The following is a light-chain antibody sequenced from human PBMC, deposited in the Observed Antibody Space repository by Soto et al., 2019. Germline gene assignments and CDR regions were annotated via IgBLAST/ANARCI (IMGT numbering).Light chain of an antibody. J-gene: IGLJ2*01. CDR1: SSKIGSNT. CDR2: SNN. V-gene: IGLV1-44*01. Sequence: QSVLTQPPSASGTPGQRVTISCSGSSSKIGSNTVNWYQQLPGTAPKLLIYSNNQRPSGVPDRFSGSKSGTSASLAISGLQSEDEADYYCAAWDDSLNGPGVVFGGGTNLTVL. CDR3: AAWDDSLNGPGVV.